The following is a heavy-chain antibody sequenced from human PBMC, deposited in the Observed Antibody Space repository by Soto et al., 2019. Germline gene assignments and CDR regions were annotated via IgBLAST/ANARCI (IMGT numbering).Heavy chain of an antibody. CDR3: TRGGHGFTVFRIDV. CDR1: GGSVSSGSAA. Sequence: SQTLSLTCAISGGSVSSGSAAWNWIRQSPSRGLEWLGRTYYRTKWYNEYAISVRSRITINPDTSKNQFSLQLSSVTPEDTAVYYCTRGGHGFTVFRIDVWGQGTTVTVSS. V-gene: IGHV6-1*01. CDR2: TYYRTKWYN. D-gene: IGHD4-4*01. J-gene: IGHJ6*02.